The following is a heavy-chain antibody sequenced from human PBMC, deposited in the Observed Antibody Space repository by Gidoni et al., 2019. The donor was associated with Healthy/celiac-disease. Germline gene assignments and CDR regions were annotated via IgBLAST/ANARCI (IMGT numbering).Heavy chain of an antibody. D-gene: IGHD3-16*01. Sequence: QVQLQQWGAGLLKPSETLSLTCAVYGGSFSGYYWSWIRQPPGKGLEWIGEINHSGSTNYNPSLKSRVTISVDTSKNQFSLKLSSVTAADTAVYYCARDFYDYIWGALDYWGQGTLVTVSS. J-gene: IGHJ4*02. CDR1: GGSFSGYY. CDR2: INHSGST. CDR3: ARDFYDYIWGALDY. V-gene: IGHV4-34*01.